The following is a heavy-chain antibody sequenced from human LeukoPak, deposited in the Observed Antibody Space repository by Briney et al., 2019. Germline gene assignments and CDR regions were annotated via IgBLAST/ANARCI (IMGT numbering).Heavy chain of an antibody. CDR2: IYAGGNT. CDR3: ARGGYHILTGYYENWFDP. V-gene: IGHV3-53*05. J-gene: IGHJ5*02. Sequence: GGSLRLSCAASTFTVSTNYMSWVRQAPGKGLEWVSVIYAGGNTNYADSVKGRFTISRGNSKNTLYLQMNSPRAEDTAVYYCARGGYHILTGYYENWFDPWGQGTLVTVSS. D-gene: IGHD3-9*01. CDR1: TFTVSTNY.